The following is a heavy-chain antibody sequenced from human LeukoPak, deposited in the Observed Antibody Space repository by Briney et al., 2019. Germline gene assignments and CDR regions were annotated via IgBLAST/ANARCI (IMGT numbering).Heavy chain of an antibody. Sequence: SETLSLTCTVSGGSISSGGYYWSWIRQPPGKGLEWIGYIYYSGSTYYNPSLKSRVTISVDTSKNQFSLKLSSVTAADTAVYYCARDLYYYDSSGYYYNYFDYWGQGTLVTVSS. J-gene: IGHJ4*02. V-gene: IGHV4-30-4*01. D-gene: IGHD3-22*01. CDR2: IYYSGST. CDR1: GGSISSGGYY. CDR3: ARDLYYYDSSGYYYNYFDY.